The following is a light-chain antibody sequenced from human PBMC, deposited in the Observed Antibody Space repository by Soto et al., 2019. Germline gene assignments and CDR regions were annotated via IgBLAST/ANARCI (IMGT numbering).Light chain of an antibody. V-gene: IGLV2-14*01. J-gene: IGLJ1*01. CDR1: SSDVGGYNY. CDR2: EVS. Sequence: QSALTQPASVTWSPCQLITISCTGTSSDVGGYNYVSWYQQHSGKAPKLMIYEVSNRPSGDSNRFSGSKSGNTASLTISGLQAEDETDYYCSTYTSTSSYVFGSWPKATVL. CDR3: STYTSTSSYV.